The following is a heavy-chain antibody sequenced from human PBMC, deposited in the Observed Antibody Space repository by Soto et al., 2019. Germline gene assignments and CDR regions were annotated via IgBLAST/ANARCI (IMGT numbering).Heavy chain of an antibody. CDR2: VSIGGST. Sequence: DVQLLESGGGLVQPEGSLRLSCAASGFTFSSYAMGWVRQGPGKGLEWVAVVSIGGSTHYADSVRGRFTISRDNSKTTLSLQMNSLTAEDTAGYFCAKRLGAGGHFYFWGQGALVTVSS. V-gene: IGHV3-23*01. CDR1: GFTFSSYA. J-gene: IGHJ4*02. CDR3: AKRLGAGGHFYF. D-gene: IGHD1-26*01.